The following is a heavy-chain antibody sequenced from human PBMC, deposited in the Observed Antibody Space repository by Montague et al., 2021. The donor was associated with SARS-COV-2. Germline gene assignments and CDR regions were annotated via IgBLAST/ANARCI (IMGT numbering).Heavy chain of an antibody. CDR3: TRDYRSVVGDGLDI. CDR1: GFTFSYYD. V-gene: IGHV3-48*03. D-gene: IGHD3-16*02. CDR2: ISTSAYTT. J-gene: IGHJ3*02. Sequence: SLRLSCAASGFTFSYYDMHWVRQAPGQGPEWISYISTSAYTTSYAGSVKGRFTISRDHGKNSLYLQMNSLRVEDTAVYYCTRDYRSVVGDGLDIWGQGTKVTVSS.